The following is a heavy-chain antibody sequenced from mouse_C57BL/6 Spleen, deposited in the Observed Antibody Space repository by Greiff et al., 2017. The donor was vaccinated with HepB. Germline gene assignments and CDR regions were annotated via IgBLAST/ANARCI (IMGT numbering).Heavy chain of an antibody. Sequence: DVMLVESGGGLVQPGGSLSLSCAASGFTFTDYYMSWVRQPPGKALEWLGFIRNKANGYTTEYSASVKGRFTISRDNSQSILYLQMNALRAEDSATYYCARIYYSTGYFDVWGTGTTVTVSS. V-gene: IGHV7-3*01. CDR1: GFTFTDYY. J-gene: IGHJ1*03. CDR2: IRNKANGYTT. D-gene: IGHD2-5*01. CDR3: ARIYYSTGYFDV.